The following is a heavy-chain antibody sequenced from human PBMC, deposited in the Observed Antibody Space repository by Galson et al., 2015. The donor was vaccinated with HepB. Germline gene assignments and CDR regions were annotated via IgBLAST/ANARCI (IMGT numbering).Heavy chain of an antibody. CDR1: GGSISSSSYY. D-gene: IGHD2-15*01. CDR3: ARHKDVENLLLLSGRYFDY. CDR2: IYYSGST. Sequence: SETLSLTCTVSGGSISSSSYYWGWIRQPPGKGLEWIGSIYYSGSTYYNPSLKSRVTISVDTSKNQFSLKLSSVTAADTAVYYCARHKDVENLLLLSGRYFDYWGQGTLVTVSS. V-gene: IGHV4-39*01. J-gene: IGHJ4*02.